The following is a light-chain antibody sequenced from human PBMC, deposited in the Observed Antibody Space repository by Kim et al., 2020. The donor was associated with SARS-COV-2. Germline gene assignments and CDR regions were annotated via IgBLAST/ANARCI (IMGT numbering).Light chain of an antibody. Sequence: SYELTQPPSVSVSPGQTASITCSGDKLGDKYACWYQQKPGQSPVLVIYQDSKRPSGIPERFSGSNSGNTATLTISGTQAMDEADYYCQAWDSSPLVVFGGGTQLTVL. CDR2: QDS. CDR3: QAWDSSPLVV. J-gene: IGLJ2*01. CDR1: KLGDKY. V-gene: IGLV3-1*01.